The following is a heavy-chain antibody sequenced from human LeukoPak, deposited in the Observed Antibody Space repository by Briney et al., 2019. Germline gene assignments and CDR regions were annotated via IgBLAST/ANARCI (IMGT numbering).Heavy chain of an antibody. J-gene: IGHJ3*02. CDR2: ISSSSSTI. CDR1: GFTFSSYS. Sequence: GGSLRLSCAASGFTFSSYSMNWVRQAPGKGLEWVSYISSSSSTIYYADSVKGRFTISRDNAKNSLYLQMNSLRAEDTAVYYCAADRYSGSYPTSAFDIWGQGTMVTVSS. CDR3: AADRYSGSYPTSAFDI. D-gene: IGHD1-26*01. V-gene: IGHV3-48*01.